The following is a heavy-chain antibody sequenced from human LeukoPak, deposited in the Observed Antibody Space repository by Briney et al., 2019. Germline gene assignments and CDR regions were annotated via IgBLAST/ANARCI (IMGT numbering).Heavy chain of an antibody. J-gene: IGHJ5*01. Sequence: GGSLRLSCTASGFTFSTYWMSWVRQAPGKGLEWVANTREDGSEKYYVDSVKGRFTISRDNAKNSLYLQMNSLRAEDTAVYYCARDLIVVVPDDSWGQGTLVTVSS. D-gene: IGHD2-2*01. CDR3: ARDLIVVVPDDS. V-gene: IGHV3-7*01. CDR1: GFTFSTYW. CDR2: TREDGSEK.